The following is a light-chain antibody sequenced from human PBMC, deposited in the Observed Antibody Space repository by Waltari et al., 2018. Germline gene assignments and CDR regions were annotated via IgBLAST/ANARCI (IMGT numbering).Light chain of an antibody. CDR3: RSFTSSSTWV. CDR2: EFT. J-gene: IGLJ3*02. V-gene: IGLV2-14*01. Sequence: QSALTQPASVSGSPGQSITISCTGTSGDVCGYDYVSWYQHHPGKAPKLMIYEFTNRPSGVSNRFSGSTSGNTASLTISGLQAEDEADYYCRSFTSSSTWVFGGGTKLTVL. CDR1: SGDVCGYDY.